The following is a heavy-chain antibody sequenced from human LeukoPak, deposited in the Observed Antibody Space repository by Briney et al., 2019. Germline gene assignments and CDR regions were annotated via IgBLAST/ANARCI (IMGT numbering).Heavy chain of an antibody. CDR3: AKDLPIAAAGIGY. J-gene: IGHJ4*02. D-gene: IGHD6-13*01. CDR1: GFTFSSYG. CDR2: ISYDGSNK. Sequence: GRSLRLSCAASGFTFSSYGMHWVRQAPGKGLEWVAVISYDGSNKYYADSVKGRFTISRDNSKNTLYLQMNSLRAEDTAVYYCAKDLPIAAAGIGYWGQGTLVTVSS. V-gene: IGHV3-30*18.